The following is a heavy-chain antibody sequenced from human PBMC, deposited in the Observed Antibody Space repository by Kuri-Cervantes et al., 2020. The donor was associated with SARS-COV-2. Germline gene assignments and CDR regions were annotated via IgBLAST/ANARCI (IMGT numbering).Heavy chain of an antibody. D-gene: IGHD5-12*01. CDR1: GGSFSGYY. CDR2: INHSGST. V-gene: IGHV4-34*01. J-gene: IGHJ2*01. Sequence: GSLRLSCAVYGGSFSGYYWSWIRQPPGKGLEWIGEINHSGSTNYNPSLKSRVTISVDTSKNQFSLKLSSVTAADTAVYYCARGRGYDHWYFDLWGRGTLVTVSS. CDR3: ARGRGYDHWYFDL.